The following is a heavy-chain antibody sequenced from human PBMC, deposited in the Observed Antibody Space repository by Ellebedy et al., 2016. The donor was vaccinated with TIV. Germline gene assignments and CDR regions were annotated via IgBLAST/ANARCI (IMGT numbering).Heavy chain of an antibody. D-gene: IGHD6-19*01. J-gene: IGHJ4*02. CDR3: TRETNSPPGAVAGTGFDC. CDR1: GFNFNMYG. Sequence: PGGSLRLSCEASGFNFNMYGMHWVRQAPGKGLEWVAFKRFDGRMEYNGDSVKGRFIISRDVSKNTLYLQMNRLRAEDTAMYYCTRETNSPPGAVAGTGFDCWGQGTLVIVSS. CDR2: KRFDGRME. V-gene: IGHV3-30*02.